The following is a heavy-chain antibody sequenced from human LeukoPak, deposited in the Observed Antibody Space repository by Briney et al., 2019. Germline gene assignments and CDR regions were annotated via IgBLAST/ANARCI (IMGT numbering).Heavy chain of an antibody. CDR3: ARNHYYDSSGSDY. CDR1: GFTVSDYY. D-gene: IGHD3-22*01. J-gene: IGHJ4*02. V-gene: IGHV3-11*01. Sequence: GGSLRLSCAASGFTVSDYYMSWIRQAPGKGLEWVSYISSSGSTIYYADSVKGRFTISRDNAKNSLYLQMNSLRAEDTAVYYCARNHYYDSSGSDYWGQGTLVTVSS. CDR2: ISSSGSTI.